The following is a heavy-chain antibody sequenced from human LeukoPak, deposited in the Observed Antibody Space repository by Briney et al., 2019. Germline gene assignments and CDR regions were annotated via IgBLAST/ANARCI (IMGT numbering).Heavy chain of an antibody. D-gene: IGHD6-19*01. CDR2: IYYSGST. CDR3: ASDSTGWYYFDY. Sequence: ASETLSLTCNVSGGSISSSSYYWGWIRQPPGKGLEWIGSIYYSGSTYYNPSLKSRVTILADTSKNLISLNLSSVTAADTAVYFCASDSTGWYYFDYWGQGALVTVSS. J-gene: IGHJ4*02. CDR1: GGSISSSSYY. V-gene: IGHV4-39*07.